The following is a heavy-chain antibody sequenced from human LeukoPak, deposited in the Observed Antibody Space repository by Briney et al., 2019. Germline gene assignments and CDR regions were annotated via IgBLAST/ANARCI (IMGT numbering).Heavy chain of an antibody. V-gene: IGHV3-23*01. J-gene: IGHJ4*02. Sequence: GGSLRLSCAASGFTFSSYAMSWVRRAAGKGLEWVSAISGSGGSTYYADSVKGRFTISRDNSKNTLYLQMNSLRAEDTAVYYCAKDTDYGDYAHLGYWGQGTLVTVSS. CDR1: GFTFSSYA. CDR2: ISGSGGST. D-gene: IGHD4-17*01. CDR3: AKDTDYGDYAHLGY.